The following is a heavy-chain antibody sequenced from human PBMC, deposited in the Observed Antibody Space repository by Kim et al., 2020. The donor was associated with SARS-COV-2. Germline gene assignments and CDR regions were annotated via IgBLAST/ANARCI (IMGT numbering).Heavy chain of an antibody. CDR3: ARGIAAAGRGGHFDL. V-gene: IGHV4-34*01. J-gene: IGHJ2*01. Sequence: SETLSLTCAVYGGSFSGYYWSWIRQPPGKGLEWIGEINHSGSTNYNPSLKSRVTISVDTSKNQFSLKLSSVTAADTAVYYCARGIAAAGRGGHFDLWGRGTLVTVSS. D-gene: IGHD6-13*01. CDR1: GGSFSGYY. CDR2: INHSGST.